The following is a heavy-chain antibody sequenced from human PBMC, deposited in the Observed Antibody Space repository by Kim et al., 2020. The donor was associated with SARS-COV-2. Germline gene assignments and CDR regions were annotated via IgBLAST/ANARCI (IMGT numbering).Heavy chain of an antibody. CDR1: GFTFSNAW. Sequence: GGSLRLSCAASGFTFSNAWMSWVRQAPGKGLEWVGRIKSKTDGGTTDYAAPVKGRFTISRDDSKNTLYLQMNSLKTEDTAVYYCTTIMLRDYDSSGYPLDYWGQGTLVTVSS. CDR2: IKSKTDGGTT. V-gene: IGHV3-15*01. CDR3: TTIMLRDYDSSGYPLDY. J-gene: IGHJ4*02. D-gene: IGHD3-22*01.